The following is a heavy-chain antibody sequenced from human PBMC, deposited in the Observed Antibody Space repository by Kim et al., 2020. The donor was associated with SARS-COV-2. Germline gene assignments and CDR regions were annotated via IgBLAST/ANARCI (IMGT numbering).Heavy chain of an antibody. J-gene: IGHJ6*02. V-gene: IGHV3-74*01. CDR2: ISNDGGVT. Sequence: GGSLRLSCAASGFRSSNYYVNWVRQRPGKGLEWVSRISNDGGVTHYADSVRGRFTMSRDSAENTVYLQMNSLSAEDTAVYFCARGIFRDGLDVWGQGTTGSVSS. D-gene: IGHD2-15*01. CDR3: ARGIFRDGLDV. CDR1: GFRSSNYY.